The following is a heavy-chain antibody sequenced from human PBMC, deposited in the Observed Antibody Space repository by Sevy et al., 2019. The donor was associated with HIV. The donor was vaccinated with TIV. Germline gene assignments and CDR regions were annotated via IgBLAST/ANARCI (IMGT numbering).Heavy chain of an antibody. CDR1: GYTFTSYV. Sequence: ASVKVSCKASGYTFTSYVMHWVRQAPGQRLQWTGWINTGNGDTKYSEKLQGRVTITRDTSASTAYMELSSLRSEDTAVYYCARDRGGSGDFDYWGQGTLVTVSS. V-gene: IGHV1-3*04. J-gene: IGHJ4*02. D-gene: IGHD3-10*01. CDR3: ARDRGGSGDFDY. CDR2: INTGNGDT.